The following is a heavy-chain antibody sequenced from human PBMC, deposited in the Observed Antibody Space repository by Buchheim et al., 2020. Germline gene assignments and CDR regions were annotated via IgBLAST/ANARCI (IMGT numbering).Heavy chain of an antibody. V-gene: IGHV3-74*01. CDR3: ARGGYSTDGSSDY. Sequence: EVHLVESGGGLVQPGGSLRLSCAASGFTVSGYWMHWVRHVPGQGLVLVSRINSDGGTNYADSVKGRFTISRDTAKNMVYLQMNSLRAEDTAIYYCARGGYSTDGSSDYWGQGTL. D-gene: IGHD5-24*01. J-gene: IGHJ4*02. CDR2: INSDGGT. CDR1: GFTVSGYW.